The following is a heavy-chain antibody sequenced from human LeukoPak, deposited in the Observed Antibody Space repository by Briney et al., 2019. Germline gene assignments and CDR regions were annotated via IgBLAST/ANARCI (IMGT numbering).Heavy chain of an antibody. CDR2: ISSTSSYI. CDR1: GFTFSTYS. D-gene: IGHD6-19*01. CDR3: ARVGYSSGWYSDY. V-gene: IGHV3-21*01. Sequence: PGGSLRLSCAASGFTFSTYSMNWVRQAPGKGLEWVSSISSTSSYIYYADSVKGRFTISRDNAQKSLYLQMNSLRAEDTAVYYCARVGYSSGWYSDYWGQGTLVTVSS. J-gene: IGHJ4*02.